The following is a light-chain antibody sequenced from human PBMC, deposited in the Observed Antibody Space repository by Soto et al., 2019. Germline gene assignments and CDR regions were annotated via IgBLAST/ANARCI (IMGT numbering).Light chain of an antibody. CDR3: QQYNNWPYT. CDR1: QSVSSN. V-gene: IGKV3-15*01. J-gene: IGKJ2*01. Sequence: EMVMTQSPATLSVSPGERATLSCRASQSVSSNLAWYQQQPGQAPKFLIFGASTRAPGVPARFSGSGSGTEFTLTISSLQSEDFAVYYCQQYNNWPYTFGQGTQLEIK. CDR2: GAS.